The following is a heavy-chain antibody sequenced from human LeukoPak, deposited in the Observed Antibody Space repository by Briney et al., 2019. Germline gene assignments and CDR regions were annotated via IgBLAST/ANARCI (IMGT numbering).Heavy chain of an antibody. CDR3: AKDSSGYYDGAFDI. D-gene: IGHD3-22*01. Sequence: WGSLRLSCAASGFNFDDYGMSWVRQAQGNGLEWVSGIYWNGGSTGYADSVKGRFTISRGNAKNSLFLQMNSLRAEDTAVYYCAKDSSGYYDGAFDIWGQGTMVTVSS. J-gene: IGHJ3*02. CDR2: IYWNGGST. V-gene: IGHV3-20*04. CDR1: GFNFDDYG.